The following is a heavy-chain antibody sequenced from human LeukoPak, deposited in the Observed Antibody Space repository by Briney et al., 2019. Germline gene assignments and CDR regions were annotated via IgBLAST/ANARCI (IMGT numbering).Heavy chain of an antibody. CDR1: GFTFSVSA. Sequence: PGGSLRLSCAASGFTFSVSAMHSVCQAPGKGLERVCRIRSKANSYATAYAASVRGRFTASRDDSKNTGYLQMNSLKTEDTALYYCTRVYCSGGSCDAFDIWGQGTMVTVSS. J-gene: IGHJ3*02. CDR3: TRVYCSGGSCDAFDI. V-gene: IGHV3-73*01. CDR2: IRSKANSYAT. D-gene: IGHD2-15*01.